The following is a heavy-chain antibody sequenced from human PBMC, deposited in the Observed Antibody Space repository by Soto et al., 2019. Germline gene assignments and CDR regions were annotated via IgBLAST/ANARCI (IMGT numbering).Heavy chain of an antibody. CDR3: ARGGSGEWLVDY. CDR1: GFTFTSYG. CDR2: IRYDGSNR. Sequence: QVQLVESGGGVVQPGRSLRLSCAASGFTFTSYGMHWVRQAPGKGLEWVAVIRYDGSNRYSADSVKGRFTISRDSSKNTLYLQMNSLRAEDTAVYYCARGGSGEWLVDYWGQGTLVTVSS. J-gene: IGHJ4*02. D-gene: IGHD6-19*01. V-gene: IGHV3-33*01.